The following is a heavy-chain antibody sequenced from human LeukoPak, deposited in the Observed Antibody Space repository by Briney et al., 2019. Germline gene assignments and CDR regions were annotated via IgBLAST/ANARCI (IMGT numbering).Heavy chain of an antibody. CDR1: GYSFSSYW. D-gene: IGHD3-22*01. J-gene: IGHJ5*02. V-gene: IGHV5-51*01. Sequence: GESLKISWKGAGYSFSSYWSGWVRQIRGKVLWWMGIIYPCDSDTRYSPSFEGQVTIAADKSISAAYLQWSSLKASDTAMYSCARLYDSSGFYGFDPRGQGTLVTVSS. CDR2: IYPCDSDT. CDR3: ARLYDSSGFYGFDP.